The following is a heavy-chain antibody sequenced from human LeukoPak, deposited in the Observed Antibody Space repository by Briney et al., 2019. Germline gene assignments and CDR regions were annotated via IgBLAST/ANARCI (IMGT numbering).Heavy chain of an antibody. CDR1: GFTFSSYA. J-gene: IGHJ6*02. D-gene: IGHD3-3*01. V-gene: IGHV3-30-3*01. CDR2: ISYDGSNK. Sequence: PGGSLRLSCAASGFTFSSYAMHWVRQAPGKGLEWVAVISYDGSNKYYADSVKGRFTISRDNAKNSLYLQMNSLRAEDTAVYYRARDHLFLEWLFGAYYYGMDVWGQGTTVTVSS. CDR3: ARDHLFLEWLFGAYYYGMDV.